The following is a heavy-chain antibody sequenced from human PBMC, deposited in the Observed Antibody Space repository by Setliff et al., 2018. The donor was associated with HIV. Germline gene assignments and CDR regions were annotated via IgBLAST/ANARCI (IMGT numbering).Heavy chain of an antibody. CDR2: IWYDGSKK. Sequence: HPGGSLRLSCAASGFTFNSYGMNWVRQAPGKGLEWVAIIWYDGSKKYYADSVKGRFTMSRDNFKNTLFLQMNSLRAEDTAVYYCARGGVATAYMDVWGKGTTVTVSS. CDR3: ARGGVATAYMDV. CDR1: GFTFNSYG. D-gene: IGHD5-12*01. V-gene: IGHV3-33*01. J-gene: IGHJ6*03.